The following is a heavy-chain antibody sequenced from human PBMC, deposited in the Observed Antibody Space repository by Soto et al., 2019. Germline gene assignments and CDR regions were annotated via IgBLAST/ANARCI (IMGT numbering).Heavy chain of an antibody. J-gene: IGHJ4*02. CDR2: IYPGDSDT. Sequence: GESLKISCKGSGYSFSSYWIGWVRQVPGKGLEWMGIIYPGDSDTTYRPSFQGQVTISADKSISTAYLQWSSLKASDTAIYYCARRVTLRGYRHTIDYWGQGTLVTVSS. CDR1: GYSFSSYW. V-gene: IGHV5-51*01. CDR3: ARRVTLRGYRHTIDY. D-gene: IGHD5-18*01.